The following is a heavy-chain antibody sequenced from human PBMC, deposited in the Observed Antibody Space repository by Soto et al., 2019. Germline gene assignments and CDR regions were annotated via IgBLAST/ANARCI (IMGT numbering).Heavy chain of an antibody. V-gene: IGHV3-30-3*02. J-gene: IGHJ4*02. D-gene: IGHD2-2*01. CDR2: ISYDGSNK. Sequence: GGSLRLSCAASGFTFSSYAMHWVRQAPGKGLEWVAVISYDGSNKYYADSVKGRFTISRDNSKNTLYLQMNSLRAEDTAVYYCVKDGGYCSSSSCYAPRNHYFDSWGQGTLVTVSS. CDR1: GFTFSSYA. CDR3: VKDGGYCSSSSCYAPRNHYFDS.